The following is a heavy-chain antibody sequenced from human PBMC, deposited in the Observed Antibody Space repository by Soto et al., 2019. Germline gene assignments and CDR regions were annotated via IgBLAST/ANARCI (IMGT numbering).Heavy chain of an antibody. Sequence: EASVKVSCKASGYTFTRSGISWVRQAPGQGPEWMGWISSYNGDTNYAQTFQGRVTMTTDTSTSTAYMELRSLRSDDTAVYYCARQEGYSYSYYYYGMDVWGQGTTVTVSS. CDR3: ARQEGYSYSYYYYGMDV. J-gene: IGHJ6*02. CDR2: ISSYNGDT. D-gene: IGHD5-18*01. CDR1: GYTFTRSG. V-gene: IGHV1-18*01.